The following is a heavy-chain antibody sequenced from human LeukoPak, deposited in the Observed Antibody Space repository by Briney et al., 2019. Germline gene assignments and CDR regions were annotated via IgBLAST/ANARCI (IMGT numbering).Heavy chain of an antibody. CDR1: GYTFTSYA. CDR2: INGGNGNA. CDR3: ARGGSYAMDV. Sequence: GASVKVSCKASGYTFTSYAIHWVRQAPGQRLEWMGWINGGNGNAKYSQEFQGRVTITRDTSANTAYMELSSQRSEDMALYYCARGGSYAMDVWGQGTTVTVAS. D-gene: IGHD2-2*01. J-gene: IGHJ6*02. V-gene: IGHV1-3*03.